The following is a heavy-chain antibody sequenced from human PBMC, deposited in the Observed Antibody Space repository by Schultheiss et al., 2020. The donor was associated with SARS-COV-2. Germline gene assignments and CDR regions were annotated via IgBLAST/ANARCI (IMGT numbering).Heavy chain of an antibody. CDR2: IYYSGST. Sequence: SETLSLTCTVSGGSISSGGYYWSWIRQHPGKGLEWIGYIYYSGSTNYNPSLKSRVTISVDTSKNQFSLKLSSVTAADTAVYYCARSPETVAYFDYWGQGTLVTVSS. CDR3: ARSPETVAYFDY. V-gene: IGHV4-61*08. D-gene: IGHD4-23*01. CDR1: GGSISSGGYY. J-gene: IGHJ4*02.